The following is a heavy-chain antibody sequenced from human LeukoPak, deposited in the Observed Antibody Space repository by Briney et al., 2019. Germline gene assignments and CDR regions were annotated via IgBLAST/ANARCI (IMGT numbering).Heavy chain of an antibody. CDR2: IKEDGSEK. CDR3: ARPDDILYYFDY. J-gene: IGHJ4*02. D-gene: IGHD3-9*01. Sequence: GGSLRLSCAASGFTFSSYWMSWVRQAPGKGLEWVANIKEDGSEKYYVDSVKGRFTISRDNAKNSLFLQMNSLRVEDTAVYYCARPDDILYYFDYWGQGTLVTVSS. V-gene: IGHV3-7*01. CDR1: GFTFSSYW.